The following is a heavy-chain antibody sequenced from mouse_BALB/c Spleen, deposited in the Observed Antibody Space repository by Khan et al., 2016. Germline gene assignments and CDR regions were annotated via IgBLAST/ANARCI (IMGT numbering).Heavy chain of an antibody. CDR3: ARGVTTVVDYFDY. D-gene: IGHD1-1*01. V-gene: IGHV5-6-5*01. CDR1: GFTFSTYA. J-gene: IGHJ2*01. Sequence: EVELVESGGGLVKPGGSLKLSCAASGFTFSTYAMSWVRQTPEKRLEWVASISSGGTTYYSDSLKGRFTISRDNARNILDVQMSSLRSEDTAMYYCARGVTTVVDYFDYWGQGTTLTVSS. CDR2: ISSGGTT.